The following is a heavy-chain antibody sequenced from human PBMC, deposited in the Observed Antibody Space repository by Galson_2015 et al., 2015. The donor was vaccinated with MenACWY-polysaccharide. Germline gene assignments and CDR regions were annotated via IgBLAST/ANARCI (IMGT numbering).Heavy chain of an antibody. J-gene: IGHJ5*02. CDR2: IGAYNGKT. CDR1: GYTFTSYG. CDR3: ARENVLLWSTRWFDP. D-gene: IGHD3-10*01. V-gene: IGHV1-18*01. Sequence: SVKVSCKASGYTFTSYGITWVRQAPGQGLEWMGWIGAYNGKTNYAQKLQGRVTMTTDTSTSTAYMELRSLRSDDTAVYHCARENVLLWSTRWFDPWGQGTLVTVSS.